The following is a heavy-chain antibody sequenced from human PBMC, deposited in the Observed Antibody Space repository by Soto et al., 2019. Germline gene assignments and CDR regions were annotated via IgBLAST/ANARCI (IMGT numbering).Heavy chain of an antibody. D-gene: IGHD3-10*01. CDR2: IRSKANSYAT. Sequence: EVQLVESGGGLVQPGGSLKLSCAASGFTFSGSAMHWVPQASGKGLEWVGRIRSKANSYATAYAASVKGRFTISRDDSKNTAYLQMNSLKTEDTAVYYCTRSAGGAFDIWGQGTMVTVSS. J-gene: IGHJ3*02. CDR3: TRSAGGAFDI. V-gene: IGHV3-73*02. CDR1: GFTFSGSA.